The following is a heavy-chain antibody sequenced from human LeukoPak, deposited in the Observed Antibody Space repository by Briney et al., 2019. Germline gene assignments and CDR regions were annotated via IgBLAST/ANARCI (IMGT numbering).Heavy chain of an antibody. CDR3: AKHEDIVTVPATSWFDP. CDR1: GGSINTSSYY. V-gene: IGHV4-39*01. J-gene: IGHJ5*02. CDR2: MYYTGTL. D-gene: IGHD2/OR15-2a*01. Sequence: SETLSLACTVSGGSINTSSYYWGWIRQAPGKGLEWIGSMYYTGTLYYNPSLKSRVTISVDTSKNQFSLKLGSVTAADTAVYYCAKHEDIVTVPATSWFDPWGPGTLVTVSX.